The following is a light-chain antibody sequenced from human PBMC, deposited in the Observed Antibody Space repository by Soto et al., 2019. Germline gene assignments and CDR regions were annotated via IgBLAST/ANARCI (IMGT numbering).Light chain of an antibody. CDR3: HQYNNWPPYT. Sequence: EIVMTQSPATLSVFPGERATLSCRASQSVSTNLAWYHQKPGQAPRLLIYGASARATGIPARFSGSGSGTEFTLTISSLQSEDFAVYYCHQYNNWPPYTFGQGTKLEIK. V-gene: IGKV3-15*01. CDR2: GAS. CDR1: QSVSTN. J-gene: IGKJ2*01.